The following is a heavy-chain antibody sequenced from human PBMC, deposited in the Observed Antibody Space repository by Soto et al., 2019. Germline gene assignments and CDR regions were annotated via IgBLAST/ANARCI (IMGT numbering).Heavy chain of an antibody. J-gene: IGHJ4*02. CDR2: FSPILGTA. CDR1: GDSFSRYS. V-gene: IGHV1-69*16. D-gene: IGHD1-26*01. CDR3: ARGVTSGSFPPFDY. Sequence: QVQLVQSGAEVKEHGSSVRVSCKASGDSFSRYSFSWVRQAPGQGLEWMGGFSPILGTANYAQKFLLRLTITSDESTSTAYMELNSLTFEDTAVYYGARGVTSGSFPPFDYWGQGTLVTVSS.